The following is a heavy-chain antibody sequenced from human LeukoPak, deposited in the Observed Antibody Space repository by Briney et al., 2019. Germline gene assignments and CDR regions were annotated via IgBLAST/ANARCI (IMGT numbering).Heavy chain of an antibody. J-gene: IGHJ4*02. CDR2: IYYSGST. V-gene: IGHV4-59*12. D-gene: IGHD3-22*01. CDR1: GGSISSYY. Sequence: PSETLSLTCTVSGGSISSYYWSWIRQPPGKGLEWIGYIYYSGSTNYNPSLKSRVTISVDTSKNQFSLKLSSVTAADTAVYYCARTKGRNSGYLGYWGQGTLVTVSS. CDR3: ARTKGRNSGYLGY.